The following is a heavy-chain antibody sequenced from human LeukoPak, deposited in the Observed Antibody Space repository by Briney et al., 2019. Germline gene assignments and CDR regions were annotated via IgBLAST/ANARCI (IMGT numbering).Heavy chain of an antibody. CDR2: INHSGST. CDR1: GGSFSGYY. D-gene: IGHD2-15*01. Sequence: SETLSLTCAVYGGSFSGYYWSWIRQPPGKGLEWIGEINHSGSTNYNPSLKSRVTISVDTSKNQFSLKLSSVTAADTAVNYCARGLSAIVYWGQGTLVTVSS. V-gene: IGHV4-34*01. J-gene: IGHJ4*02. CDR3: ARGLSAIVY.